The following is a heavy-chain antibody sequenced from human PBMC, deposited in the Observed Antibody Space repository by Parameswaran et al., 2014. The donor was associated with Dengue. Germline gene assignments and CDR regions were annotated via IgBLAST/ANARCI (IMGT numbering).Heavy chain of an antibody. CDR3: ARGGAAARPFDY. J-gene: IGHJ4*02. D-gene: IGHD6-6*01. V-gene: IGHV3-53*01. Sequence: RWIRQPPGKGLEWVSVIYSGGSTYYADSVKGRFTISRDNSKNTLYLQMNSLRAEDTAVYYCARGGAAARPFDYWGQGTLVTVSS. CDR2: IYSGGST.